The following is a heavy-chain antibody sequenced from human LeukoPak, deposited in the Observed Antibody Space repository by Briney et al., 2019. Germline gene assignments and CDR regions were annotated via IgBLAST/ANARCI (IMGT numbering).Heavy chain of an antibody. CDR3: ATEKEYCSGGNCYFLAFDF. J-gene: IGHJ3*01. D-gene: IGHD2-15*01. V-gene: IGHV3-15*01. CDR2: IKSEIDGGTR. Sequence: PGGSLRLSCEVSGFTFSSAWMSWVRQAPGKGLEWVGRIKSEIDGGTRYYAEPVKGRFTISRDDSKNTVYLQMDSLRTEDTAVYYCATEKEYCSGGNCYFLAFDFWGQGTMVTVSS. CDR1: GFTFSSAW.